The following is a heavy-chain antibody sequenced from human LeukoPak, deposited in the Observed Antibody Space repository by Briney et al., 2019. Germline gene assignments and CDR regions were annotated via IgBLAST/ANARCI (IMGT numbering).Heavy chain of an antibody. CDR2: IYYSGST. CDR3: ARNYDSSGGLDY. D-gene: IGHD3-22*01. J-gene: IGHJ4*02. V-gene: IGHV4-59*08. Sequence: PSETLSLTCTVSGGSISSYYWSWIRQPPGKGLEWIGYIYYSGSTNYNPSLKSRVTISVDTSKNQFSLKLSSVTAADTAVYYCARNYDSSGGLDYWGQGTLVTVSS. CDR1: GGSISSYY.